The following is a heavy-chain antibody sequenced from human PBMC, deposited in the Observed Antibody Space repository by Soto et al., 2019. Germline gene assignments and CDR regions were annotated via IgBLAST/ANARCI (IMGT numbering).Heavy chain of an antibody. CDR2: IHHSGST. D-gene: IGHD3-3*01. CDR3: ARATDGTIFGD. CDR1: SGSISSSNW. V-gene: IGHV4-4*02. J-gene: IGHJ4*02. Sequence: QVQLQESGPGLVKPSGTLALTCAGSSGSISSSNWWSWVRQPPGKGLEWIGEIHHSGSTNYTPSLQSRVTISVDKSNNQFSLTLSSVTAADKAVYYCARATDGTIFGDWGQGSLVTVSS.